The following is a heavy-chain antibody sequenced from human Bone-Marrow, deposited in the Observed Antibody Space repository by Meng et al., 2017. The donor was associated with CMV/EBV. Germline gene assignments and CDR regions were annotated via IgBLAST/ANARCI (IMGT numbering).Heavy chain of an antibody. V-gene: IGHV1-69*05. D-gene: IGHD2-2*01. CDR2: IIPIFGTA. J-gene: IGHJ5*02. Sequence: SVKVSCKASGGTFSSYAISWVRQAPGQGLEWMGGIIPIFGTANYAQKFQGRVTITTDESTSTAYMELSSLRSEDTAVYYCARVVGYCSSTSCYDWFAPWGQGHLVNVSS. CDR3: ARVVGYCSSTSCYDWFAP. CDR1: GGTFSSYA.